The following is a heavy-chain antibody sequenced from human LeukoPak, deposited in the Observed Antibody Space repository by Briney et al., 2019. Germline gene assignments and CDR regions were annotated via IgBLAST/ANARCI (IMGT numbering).Heavy chain of an antibody. CDR1: GGSFSGYY. V-gene: IGHV4-34*01. CDR2: INHSGST. D-gene: IGHD6-19*01. CDR3: ARDAVAGTDY. J-gene: IGHJ4*02. Sequence: SETLSLTCAVYGGSFSGYYWSWIRQPPGKGLEWIGEINHSGSTYYNPSLKSRVTISVDTSKNQFSLRLSSVTAADTAVYYCARDAVAGTDYWGQGTLVTVSS.